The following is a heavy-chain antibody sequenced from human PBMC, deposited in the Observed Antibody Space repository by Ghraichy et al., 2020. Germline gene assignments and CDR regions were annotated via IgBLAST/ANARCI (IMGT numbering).Heavy chain of an antibody. CDR2: IIGDGGTT. Sequence: ESLNISCAASGFTFSNYAMNWVRQAPGKGLEWVSGIIGDGGTTFHADSVRGRFTISRDNSKNTLYLQMNSLRVEDTAVYYCAKGYGMDVWGQGTTVTVSS. J-gene: IGHJ6*02. V-gene: IGHV3-23*01. CDR3: AKGYGMDV. D-gene: IGHD2-15*01. CDR1: GFTFSNYA.